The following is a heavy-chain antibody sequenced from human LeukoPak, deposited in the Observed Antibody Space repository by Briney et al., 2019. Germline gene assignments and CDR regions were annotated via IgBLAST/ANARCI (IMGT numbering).Heavy chain of an antibody. D-gene: IGHD5-18*01. CDR2: ISNTAI. Sequence: PGGSLRLSCATSEFTFTDYGMNWDRQAPGKGLEWVSYISNTAILYADSVKGRFTISRDNARNSLYLQMNSLRAEDTAVYYCARGGDDGSTVMEHAFDIWGQGTMVTVSS. CDR1: EFTFTDYG. J-gene: IGHJ3*02. V-gene: IGHV3-48*01. CDR3: ARGGDDGSTVMEHAFDI.